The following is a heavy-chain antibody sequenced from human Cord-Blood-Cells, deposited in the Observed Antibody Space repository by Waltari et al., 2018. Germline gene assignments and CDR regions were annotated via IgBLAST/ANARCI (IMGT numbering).Heavy chain of an antibody. V-gene: IGHV3-30*04. D-gene: IGHD3-10*01. CDR3: ARDEITMVRGVMGY. CDR2: ISYDGSNK. J-gene: IGHJ4*02. CDR1: GFTFSSYA. Sequence: QVQLVESGGGVVQPGRSLRLSCAASGFTFSSYAMHWVRPAPGKGLEWVAVISYDGSNKYYADSVKGRFTISRDNSKNTLYLQMNSLRAEDTAVYYCARDEITMVRGVMGYWGQGTLVTVSS.